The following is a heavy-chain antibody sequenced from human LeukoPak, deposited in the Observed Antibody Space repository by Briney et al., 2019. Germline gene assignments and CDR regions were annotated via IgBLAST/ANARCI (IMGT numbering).Heavy chain of an antibody. CDR2: ISCDGNNE. CDR3: ARNHPVVTSYIRGPQDY. V-gene: IGHV3-30*03. D-gene: IGHD3-22*01. Sequence: PGRSLRLSCAASGFTFSTYGMHWVRQAPGKGLEWVAVISCDGNNEFYADSVKGRFTISRDNSNNMVYLQMNSLRGDDTAVYYCARNHPVVTSYIRGPQDYWGQGTLVTVSS. J-gene: IGHJ4*02. CDR1: GFTFSTYG.